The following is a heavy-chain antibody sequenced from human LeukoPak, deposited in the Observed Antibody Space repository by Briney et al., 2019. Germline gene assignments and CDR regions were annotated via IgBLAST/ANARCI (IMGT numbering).Heavy chain of an antibody. D-gene: IGHD3-10*01. V-gene: IGHV3-21*01. Sequence: GGSLRLSCAASGFTFSSYSINWVRQAPGKGLEWVSCVSSTSSFIYYADSVKGRFTISRDNAKNTLYLHMNSLTVEDTAVYYCGRGMRDYYGLDYWGQGILVTVSS. CDR1: GFTFSSYS. CDR2: VSSTSSFI. CDR3: GRGMRDYYGLDY. J-gene: IGHJ4*02.